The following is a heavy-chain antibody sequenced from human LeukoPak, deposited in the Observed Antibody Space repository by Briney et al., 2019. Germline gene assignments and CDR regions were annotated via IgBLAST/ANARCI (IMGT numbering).Heavy chain of an antibody. CDR1: GFSFSSYA. J-gene: IGHJ6*03. Sequence: PGGSLRLSCAASGFSFSSYALNWVRQAPGKGLEWIGEINDIGNTNYDPSLRSRVTISVDTSKNQFSLSLTSATAADTAVYFCARLGSVGYYNYQYMDIWGNGTTVTVSS. D-gene: IGHD3-10*01. CDR2: INDIGNT. CDR3: ARLGSVGYYNYQYMDI. V-gene: IGHV4-34*01.